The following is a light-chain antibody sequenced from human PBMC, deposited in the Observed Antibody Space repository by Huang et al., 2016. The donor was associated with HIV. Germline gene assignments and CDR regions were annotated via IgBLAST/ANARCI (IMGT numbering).Light chain of an antibody. V-gene: IGKV3-15*01. CDR3: QQYNNLHLT. CDR1: QRVGGN. Sequence: IVMTQTPATLPVSPGGRATLSCRDSQRVGGNMAWYQQKPGQAPRRIIYGATTRAAGVPARFSGSGSGTYFTLTIYNLQSADFAVYYCQQYNNLHLTFGGGTTV. CDR2: GAT. J-gene: IGKJ4*01.